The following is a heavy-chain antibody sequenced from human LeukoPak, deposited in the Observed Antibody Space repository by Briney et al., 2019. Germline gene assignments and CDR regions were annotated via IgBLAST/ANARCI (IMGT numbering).Heavy chain of an antibody. CDR1: GFTFSSYA. D-gene: IGHD3-16*02. J-gene: IGHJ4*02. CDR3: AKGFRVTFGGVIVTSYYFDY. V-gene: IGHV3-23*01. CDR2: ISGSGGST. Sequence: PGGSLRLSCAASGFTFSSYAMSWVRQAPGKGLEWVSAISGSGGSTYYADSVKGRFTISRDNSKNTLYLQMNSPRAEDTAVYYCAKGFRVTFGGVIVTSYYFDYWGQGTLVTVSS.